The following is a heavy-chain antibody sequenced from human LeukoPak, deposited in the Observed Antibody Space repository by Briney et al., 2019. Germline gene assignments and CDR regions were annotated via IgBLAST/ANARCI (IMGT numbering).Heavy chain of an antibody. CDR2: INPNSGGT. CDR1: GYTFTGYY. D-gene: IGHD5-12*01. V-gene: IGHV1-2*02. J-gene: IGHJ4*02. Sequence: ASVKVSCKASGYTFTGYYMHWVRQAPGQGLEWMGWINPNSGGTNYAQKFQGRVTMTRDTSISTAYMELSRLRSDDTAVYYCARVISGYVLRLWHQPFDYWGQGTLVTVSS. CDR3: ARVISGYVLRLWHQPFDY.